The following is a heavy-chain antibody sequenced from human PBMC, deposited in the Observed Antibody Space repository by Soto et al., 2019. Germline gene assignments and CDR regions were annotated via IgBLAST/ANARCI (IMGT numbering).Heavy chain of an antibody. J-gene: IGHJ4*02. CDR2: IVVDSNTA. V-gene: IGHV1-69*06. CDR3: AGAIKMCVVDYYFDF. Sequence: QVVLLQSGAEVKAPGSSVRVSCQVSGSTFNNFAFSWVLQAPGNGPEWMGGIVVDSNTAEYSQRFQDRVTITADTSSTPLYKGLGRLTFEDTAVYYCAGAIKMCVVDYYFDFWVQGTLVTVSS. D-gene: IGHD2-21*01. CDR1: GSTFNNFA.